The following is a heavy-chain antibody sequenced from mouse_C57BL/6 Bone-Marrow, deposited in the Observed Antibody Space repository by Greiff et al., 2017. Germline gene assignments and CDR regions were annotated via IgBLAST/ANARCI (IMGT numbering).Heavy chain of an antibody. CDR2: ISSGGSYT. D-gene: IGHD1-1*01. V-gene: IGHV5-6*02. J-gene: IGHJ2*01. CDR3: ARHRGSSFDY. Sequence: DVKLVESGGDLVKPGGSLKLSCAASGFTFSSSGMSWVRQTPDKRLEWVATISSGGSYTYYPDSVKGRFTISRDNAKNTLYLQMSSLKSEDTAMYYCARHRGSSFDYWGQGTTLTVSS. CDR1: GFTFSSSG.